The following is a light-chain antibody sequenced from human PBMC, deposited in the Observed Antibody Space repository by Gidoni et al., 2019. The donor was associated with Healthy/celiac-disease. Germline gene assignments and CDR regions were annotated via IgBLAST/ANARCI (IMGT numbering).Light chain of an antibody. CDR3: QQYNNWPPA. CDR2: GAS. CDR1: QSVSSN. Sequence: EIVMPHSPATLSVSPGERATLSCRASQSVSSNLAWYQQKPGQAPRLLIYGASTRATGIPARFSGSGSGTEFTLTISSLQSEDFAVYYCQQYNNWPPAFXXXTKVEIK. J-gene: IGKJ1*01. V-gene: IGKV3-15*01.